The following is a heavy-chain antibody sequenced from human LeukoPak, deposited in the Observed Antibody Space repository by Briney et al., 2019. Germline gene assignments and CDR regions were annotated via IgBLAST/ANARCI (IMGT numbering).Heavy chain of an antibody. V-gene: IGHV1-24*01. J-gene: IGHJ3*02. D-gene: IGHD6-19*01. CDR3: ATDISGWLPDAFDI. CDR2: FDPEDGET. CDR1: GYTLTELY. Sequence: GASVKVSCKVSGYTLTELYMHWVRQAPGKGLEWMGGFDPEDGETIYAQKFQGRVTMTEDTSTDTAYMELSSLRSEDTAVYYCATDISGWLPDAFDIWGQGTMVTVSS.